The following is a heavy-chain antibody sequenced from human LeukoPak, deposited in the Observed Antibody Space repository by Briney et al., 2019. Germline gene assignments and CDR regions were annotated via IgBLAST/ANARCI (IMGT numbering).Heavy chain of an antibody. Sequence: GGSLRLSCAASGFTFSSYSMNWVRQAPGKGLEWVAVISYDGSNKYYADSVKGRFTISRDNSKNTLYLQMNSVRAEDTAVYYCARDGRGYGGYDILTGYSDYWGQGTLVTVSS. CDR1: GFTFSSYS. CDR2: ISYDGSNK. J-gene: IGHJ4*02. D-gene: IGHD3-9*01. V-gene: IGHV3-30*03. CDR3: ARDGRGYGGYDILTGYSDY.